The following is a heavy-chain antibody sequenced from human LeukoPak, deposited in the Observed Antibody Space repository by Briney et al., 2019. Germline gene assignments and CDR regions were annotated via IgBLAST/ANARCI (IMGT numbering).Heavy chain of an antibody. Sequence: SETLSLTCTVSGGSISSSSYYWGWIRQPPGKGLEWIGSIYYSGSTNYNPSLKSRVTISVDTSKNQFSLKLSSVTAADTAVYYCARLASVTTIVVVPAAIKYWFDPWGQGTLVTVSS. D-gene: IGHD2-2*01. CDR1: GGSISSSSYY. CDR2: IYYSGST. V-gene: IGHV4-39*07. CDR3: ARLASVTTIVVVPAAIKYWFDP. J-gene: IGHJ5*02.